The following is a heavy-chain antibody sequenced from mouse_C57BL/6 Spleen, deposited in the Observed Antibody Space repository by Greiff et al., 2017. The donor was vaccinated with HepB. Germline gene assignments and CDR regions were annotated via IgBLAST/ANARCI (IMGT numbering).Heavy chain of an antibody. V-gene: IGHV1-22*01. CDR3: AREPLTSGVPHWYFDV. CDR1: GYTFTDYN. Sequence: EVQLQQSGPELVKPGASVKMSCKASGYTFTDYNMHWVKQSHGKSLEWIGNINPNNGGTSYNQKFKGKATLTVDKSSSTAYMELSSLTSEDSAVYYCAREPLTSGVPHWYFDVWGTGTTVTVSS. J-gene: IGHJ1*03. D-gene: IGHD1-1*01. CDR2: INPNNGGT.